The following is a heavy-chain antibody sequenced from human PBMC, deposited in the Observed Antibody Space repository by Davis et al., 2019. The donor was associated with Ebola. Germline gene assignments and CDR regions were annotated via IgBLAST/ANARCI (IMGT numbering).Heavy chain of an antibody. CDR3: AVLGELSVDY. J-gene: IGHJ4*02. D-gene: IGHD1-26*01. CDR1: GYTFTSYY. Sequence: SVKVSCKASGYTFTSYYMHWVRQAPGQGLEWMGGIIPIFGTANYAQKFQGRVTITADESTSTAYMELSSLRSEDTAVYYCAVLGELSVDYWGQGTLVTVSS. CDR2: IIPIFGTA. V-gene: IGHV1-69*13.